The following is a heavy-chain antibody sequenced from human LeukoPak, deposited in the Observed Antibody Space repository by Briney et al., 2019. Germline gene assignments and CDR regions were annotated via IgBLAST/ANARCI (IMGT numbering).Heavy chain of an antibody. D-gene: IGHD3-22*01. CDR3: ARPNSGSFDY. V-gene: IGHV4-39*01. CDR1: GGSISSSSYY. Sequence: SETLSLTCTVSGGSISSSSYYWGWIRQPPGKGLEWIGSIYYSGSTYYNPSLKSRVTMSVDTSKNQFSLKLSSVTAADTAVYYCARPNSGSFDYWGQGTLVTVSS. CDR2: IYYSGST. J-gene: IGHJ4*02.